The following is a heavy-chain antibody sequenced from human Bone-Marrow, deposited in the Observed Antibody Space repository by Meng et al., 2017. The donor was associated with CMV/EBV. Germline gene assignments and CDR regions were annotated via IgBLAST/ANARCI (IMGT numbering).Heavy chain of an antibody. J-gene: IGHJ5*02. CDR3: ARGGSGSVYWFDP. D-gene: IGHD1-26*01. Sequence: KASGGIFRNSAISWPRQAPGQGLEWMGGVIPVFATPNLAQKFQGRVTLTTDESTSTTFMELSGLKSEDTAVYYCARGGSGSVYWFDPWGQGTLVTVSS. CDR2: VIPVFATP. V-gene: IGHV1-69*05. CDR1: GGIFRNSA.